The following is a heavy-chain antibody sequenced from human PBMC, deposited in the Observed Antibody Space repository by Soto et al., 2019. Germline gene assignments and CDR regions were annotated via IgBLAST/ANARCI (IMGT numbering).Heavy chain of an antibody. D-gene: IGHD3-22*01. CDR3: AKFSDMCVVVIHCDC. Sequence: EVQLLESGGGLVQPGGSLRLSCAASGFTFSSYAMSWVRQAPGKGLEWVSAISGSGGSTYYADSVKGRFTISRDNSKNSLYVQMNSLRVEDTAVYYCAKFSDMCVVVIHCDCWGQGALVTVS. V-gene: IGHV3-23*01. CDR1: GFTFSSYA. J-gene: IGHJ4*02. CDR2: ISGSGGST.